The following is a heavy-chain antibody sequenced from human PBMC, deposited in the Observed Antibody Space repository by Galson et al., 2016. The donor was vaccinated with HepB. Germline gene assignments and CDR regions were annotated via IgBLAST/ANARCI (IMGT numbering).Heavy chain of an antibody. CDR3: ARDTVRGYDYGGPVDY. D-gene: IGHD5-18*01. CDR1: GFTFSPYT. Sequence: SLRLSCAASGFTFSPYTMHWVRQAPGKGLEWVAVISSDGSYKYYADSVKGRFTISRDNSKNTLYLQMNSLRAEDTAVYYCARDTVRGYDYGGPVDYWGQGTLVTVAS. V-gene: IGHV3-30*04. J-gene: IGHJ4*02. CDR2: ISSDGSYK.